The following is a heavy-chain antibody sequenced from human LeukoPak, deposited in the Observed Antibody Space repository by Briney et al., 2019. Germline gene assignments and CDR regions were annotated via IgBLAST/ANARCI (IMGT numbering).Heavy chain of an antibody. V-gene: IGHV3-30-3*01. CDR2: ISYDGSNK. Sequence: PGRSLRLSCAASGFTFSSYAMHWVRQAPGKGLEWVAVISYDGSNKYYADSVKGRFTISRDNSKNTLYLQMNSLRAEDTAVYYCARDTYYGSGSIRLGSYFDYWGQGTLVTVSS. J-gene: IGHJ4*02. CDR1: GFTFSSYA. CDR3: ARDTYYGSGSIRLGSYFDY. D-gene: IGHD3-10*01.